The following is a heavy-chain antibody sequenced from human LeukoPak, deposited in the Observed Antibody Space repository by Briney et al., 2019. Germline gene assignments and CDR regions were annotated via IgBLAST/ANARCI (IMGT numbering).Heavy chain of an antibody. V-gene: IGHV3-11*01. D-gene: IGHD6-13*01. J-gene: IGHJ5*02. CDR2: ISSSSSTI. CDR3: AKVGLGSSWYRGFDP. CDR1: GFTFSDYY. Sequence: PGGSLRLSCAASGFTFSDYYMNWLRQAPGKGLEWVSYISSSSSTIYYADSVKGRFTISRDNSKNTLYLQMNSLRAEDTAVYYCAKVGLGSSWYRGFDPWGQGTLVTVSS.